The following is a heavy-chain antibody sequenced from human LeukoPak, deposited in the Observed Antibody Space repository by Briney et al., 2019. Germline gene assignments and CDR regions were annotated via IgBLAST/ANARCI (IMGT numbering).Heavy chain of an antibody. J-gene: IGHJ4*02. Sequence: ASVKVSCKVSGYTPTELSMHWVRQAPGKGLEWMGGFDPEDGETIYAQKFQGRVTMTEDTSTDTAYMELSSLRSEDTAVYYCATGMWSGSGSYQPFDYWGQGTLVTVSS. CDR1: GYTPTELS. CDR3: ATGMWSGSGSYQPFDY. D-gene: IGHD1-26*01. CDR2: FDPEDGET. V-gene: IGHV1-24*01.